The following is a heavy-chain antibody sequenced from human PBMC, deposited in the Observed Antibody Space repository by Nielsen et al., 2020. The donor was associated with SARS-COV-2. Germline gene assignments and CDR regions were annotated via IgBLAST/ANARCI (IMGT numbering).Heavy chain of an antibody. J-gene: IGHJ6*02. Sequence: ASVKVSCKASGYTFTGYYMHWVRQAPVQGLEWMGWISAYNGNTNYAQKLQGRVTMTTDTSTSTAYMELRSLRSEDTAVYYCARDPGYSGSYRPRLGGMDVWGQGTTVTVSS. V-gene: IGHV1-18*04. D-gene: IGHD1-26*01. CDR1: GYTFTGYY. CDR3: ARDPGYSGSYRPRLGGMDV. CDR2: ISAYNGNT.